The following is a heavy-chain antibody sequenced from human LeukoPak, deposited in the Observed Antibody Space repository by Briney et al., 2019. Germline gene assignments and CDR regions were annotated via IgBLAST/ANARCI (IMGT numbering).Heavy chain of an antibody. D-gene: IGHD3-10*01. CDR2: IYTSGST. Sequence: SETLSLTCTVSGGSISRGSYYWSWIRQPAGKGLEWLGRIYTSGSTNYNPSLKSRVTISVDPSKNQFSLKLTSVTAADTAVYYCARGGGWFGDDWGQGTLVTVSS. CDR3: ARGGGWFGDD. V-gene: IGHV4-61*02. CDR1: GGSISRGSYY. J-gene: IGHJ4*02.